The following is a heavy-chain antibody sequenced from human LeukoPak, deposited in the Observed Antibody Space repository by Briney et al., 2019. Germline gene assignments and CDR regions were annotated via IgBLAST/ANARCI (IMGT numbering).Heavy chain of an antibody. V-gene: IGHV3-30*02. Sequence: GGSLRLSRAASGDTFSSFDIHWVRQAPGKGREWVAFIRGNECKKYYADSVKGRFTISRDNSKNTLYLEMNSLRAEDTAVYYCANESGDWGAFGIWGQGTMVTVSS. CDR1: GDTFSSFD. CDR2: IRGNECKK. CDR3: ANESGDWGAFGI. D-gene: IGHD2-21*02. J-gene: IGHJ3*02.